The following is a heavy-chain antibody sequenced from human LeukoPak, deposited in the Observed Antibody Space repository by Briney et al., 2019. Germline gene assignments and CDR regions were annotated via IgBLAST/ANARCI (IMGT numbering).Heavy chain of an antibody. Sequence: SETLSLTCTVSGGSINSGGYYWSWIRQPPGKGLEWIGYIYYSGSTNYNPSLKSRVTISVDTSKNQFSLRLSSVIAADTAIYYCARFRERLIDYWGQGTLVTVSS. CDR2: IYYSGST. D-gene: IGHD1-1*01. CDR1: GGSINSGGYY. J-gene: IGHJ4*02. V-gene: IGHV4-61*08. CDR3: ARFRERLIDY.